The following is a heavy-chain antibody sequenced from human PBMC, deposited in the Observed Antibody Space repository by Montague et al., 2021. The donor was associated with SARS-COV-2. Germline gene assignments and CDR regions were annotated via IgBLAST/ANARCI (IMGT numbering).Heavy chain of an antibody. CDR2: INHYGST. CDR3: ARGLPVTTLFYYFGMDV. D-gene: IGHD4-11*01. Sequence: ETLSLTCTVYGGSFSGNYWSWIRQPPGKGLEWIGEINHYGSTNYNPSLKSRVTMSVDTSKNQFSLKLSSVTAADTAVYYCARGLPVTTLFYYFGMDVWGQGTTVTVSS. J-gene: IGHJ6*02. CDR1: GGSFSGNY. V-gene: IGHV4-34*01.